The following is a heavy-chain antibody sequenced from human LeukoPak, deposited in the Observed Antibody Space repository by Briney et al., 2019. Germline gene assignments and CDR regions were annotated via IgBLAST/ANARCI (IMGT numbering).Heavy chain of an antibody. CDR3: ASTDGDGVDY. Sequence: GRSLRLSCAASGFTFSSYGMHWVRQAPGKGLEWVAVIWYDGSNKYYADSVKGRFTISRDNSKNMLYLQMNSLRAEDTAVYYCASTDGDGVDYWGQGTLVTVSS. V-gene: IGHV3-33*01. CDR2: IWYDGSNK. J-gene: IGHJ4*02. D-gene: IGHD4-17*01. CDR1: GFTFSSYG.